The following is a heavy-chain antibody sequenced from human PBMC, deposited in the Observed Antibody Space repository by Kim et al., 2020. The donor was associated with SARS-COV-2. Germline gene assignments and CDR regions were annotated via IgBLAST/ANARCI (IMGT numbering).Heavy chain of an antibody. J-gene: IGHJ5*01. V-gene: IGHV3-7*01. D-gene: IGHD1-1*01. Sequence: YVDSVKGRFTIYRDNAKSSLYLQLNSLRVEDTAIYYCARVKTGSTPLFDSWGLGTLVTVSS. CDR3: ARVKTGSTPLFDS.